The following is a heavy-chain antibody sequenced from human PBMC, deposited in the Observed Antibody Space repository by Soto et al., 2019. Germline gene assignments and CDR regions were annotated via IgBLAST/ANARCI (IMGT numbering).Heavy chain of an antibody. CDR1: GFTFINYA. V-gene: IGHV3-23*01. J-gene: IGHJ4*02. Sequence: PGGCLRLSCEACGFTFINYAMSWVRQAPGKGLEWVASISDTGGDSYYADSMDGRFTISRDNSKNTLYLQINSLRAEDTAVYYCVRDLYRSATMPCLDHWGQGTLVTVSS. CDR2: ISDTGGDS. CDR3: VRDLYRSATMPCLDH. D-gene: IGHD1-1*01.